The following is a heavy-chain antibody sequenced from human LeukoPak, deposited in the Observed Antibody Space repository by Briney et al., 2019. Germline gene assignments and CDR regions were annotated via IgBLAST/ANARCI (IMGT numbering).Heavy chain of an antibody. Sequence: SETLSLTCAVYGGSFSGYYWSWIRQPPGKGLEWIGEINHSGSTNYNPSLKSRVTISVDTSKNQFSLKLSSVTAADTAVYYCARGRWDRCSSTSCYTRHYYYYMDVWGKGTTVTVSS. CDR1: GGSFSGYY. CDR3: ARGRWDRCSSTSCYTRHYYYYMDV. CDR2: INHSGST. V-gene: IGHV4-34*01. D-gene: IGHD2-2*02. J-gene: IGHJ6*03.